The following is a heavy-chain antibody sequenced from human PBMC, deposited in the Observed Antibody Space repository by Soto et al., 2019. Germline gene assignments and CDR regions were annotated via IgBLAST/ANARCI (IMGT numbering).Heavy chain of an antibody. D-gene: IGHD4-17*01. Sequence: QVQLVQSGAEVKKPGASVKVSCKASGYTFTSYGISWVRQAPGQGLEWMGWISAYNGNTNYAQKLQGRVTMTPDTSTSTAYRELRGLRSDDTAVYYCAMWCCGDYVVLDYWGQGTLVTVSS. CDR3: AMWCCGDYVVLDY. CDR2: ISAYNGNT. V-gene: IGHV1-18*01. CDR1: GYTFTSYG. J-gene: IGHJ4*02.